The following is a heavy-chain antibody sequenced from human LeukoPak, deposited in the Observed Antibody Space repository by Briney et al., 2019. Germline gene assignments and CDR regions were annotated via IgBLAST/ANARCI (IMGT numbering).Heavy chain of an antibody. V-gene: IGHV4-61*01. CDR1: GASISSGSHY. J-gene: IGHJ4*02. D-gene: IGHD6-13*01. CDR3: ARVRYSSSLGFDY. Sequence: SETLSLTCTVSGASISSGSHYWSWIRQPPGKGLEWIGYIYYSGSTNYNPSLKSRVTISVDTSKNQFSLKLSSVTAADTAVYYCARVRYSSSLGFDYWGQGTLVTVSS. CDR2: IYYSGST.